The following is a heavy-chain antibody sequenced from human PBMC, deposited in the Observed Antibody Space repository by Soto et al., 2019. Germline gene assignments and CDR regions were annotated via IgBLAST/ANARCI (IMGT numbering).Heavy chain of an antibody. CDR1: GFTFSIFA. V-gene: IGHV3-23*01. CDR2: ISGSGGST. Sequence: GGSLTLSCAASGFTFSIFAMSWVRQPPGKGLEWVSTISGSGGSTYYADAVKGRFTISRDNSMGTLYLQMKSLRVEDTAIYYCAKEVSLGSTVDLGYWGQGALVTVSS. CDR3: AKEVSLGSTVDLGY. D-gene: IGHD7-27*01. J-gene: IGHJ4*02.